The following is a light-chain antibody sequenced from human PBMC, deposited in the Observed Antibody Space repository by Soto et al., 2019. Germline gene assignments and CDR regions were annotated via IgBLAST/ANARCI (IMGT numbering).Light chain of an antibody. CDR3: QQYAGPPTT. V-gene: IGKV3-20*01. Sequence: EIVLTQSPGTLSLSPRDTATLSCRASQTVSNNYLAWCQQKPGQAPRVIMYGASRRATGIPDRFSGGGSGTDFTLTISRLEPEDFAVYFCQQYAGPPTTFGQGTRLEIK. J-gene: IGKJ5*01. CDR2: GAS. CDR1: QTVSNNY.